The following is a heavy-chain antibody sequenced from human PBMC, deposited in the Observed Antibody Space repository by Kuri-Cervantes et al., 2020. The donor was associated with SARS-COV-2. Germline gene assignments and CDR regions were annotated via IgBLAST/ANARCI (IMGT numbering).Heavy chain of an antibody. CDR1: GYALTDYY. J-gene: IGHJ4*02. Sequence: ASVKVSCKASGYALTDYYIHWVRQAPGQGLEWMGWLNPNTGGTNYAQKFQGWVTMTRDTSPTTAYMELTRLTSDDSAVYFCARGEAARGLMVVYKWRGAGPLHFWGQGTLVIVSS. V-gene: IGHV1-2*04. CDR3: ARGEAARGLMVVYKWRGAGPLHF. D-gene: IGHD2-8*01. CDR2: LNPNTGGT.